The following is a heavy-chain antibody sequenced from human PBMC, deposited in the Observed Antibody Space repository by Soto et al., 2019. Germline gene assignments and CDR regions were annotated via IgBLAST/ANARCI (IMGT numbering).Heavy chain of an antibody. D-gene: IGHD3-9*01. J-gene: IGHJ6*02. CDR3: TTATDLLRYFDWLPPLDYYYGMDV. Sequence: EVQLVESGGGLVKPGGSLRLSCAASGFTFSNAWMSWVRQAPGKGLEWVGRIKSKTDGGTTDYAAPVKGRFTISRDDSKNTLYLQMNSLKTEDTAVYYCTTATDLLRYFDWLPPLDYYYGMDVWGQGTTVTVSS. V-gene: IGHV3-15*01. CDR2: IKSKTDGGTT. CDR1: GFTFSNAW.